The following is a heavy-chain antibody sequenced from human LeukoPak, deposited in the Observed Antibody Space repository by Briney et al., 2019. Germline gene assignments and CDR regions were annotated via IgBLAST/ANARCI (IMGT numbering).Heavy chain of an antibody. D-gene: IGHD6-13*01. CDR3: ATGHSSSWYGDAFDI. V-gene: IGHV1-8*03. Sequence: GASVKVSCKASGYTFTSYDINWVRQATGQGLEWMGWMNPNSGNTGYAQKFQGRVTITRNTSISTAYMELSSLRSEDTAVYYCATGHSSSWYGDAFDIWGQGTMVTVSS. J-gene: IGHJ3*02. CDR2: MNPNSGNT. CDR1: GYTFTSYD.